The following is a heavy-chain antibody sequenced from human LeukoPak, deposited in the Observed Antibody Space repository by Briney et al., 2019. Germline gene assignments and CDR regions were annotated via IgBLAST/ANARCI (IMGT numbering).Heavy chain of an antibody. CDR3: ARARGSYYFDWFDP. CDR2: IYSGGST. CDR1: GFTFSDYS. J-gene: IGHJ5*02. V-gene: IGHV3-53*01. D-gene: IGHD1-26*01. Sequence: GGSLRLSCAASGFTFSDYSMNWVRQAPGKGLEWVSVIYSGGSTYYADSVKGRFTISRDNSKNTLYLQMNSLRAEDTAVYYCARARGSYYFDWFDPWGQGTLVTVSS.